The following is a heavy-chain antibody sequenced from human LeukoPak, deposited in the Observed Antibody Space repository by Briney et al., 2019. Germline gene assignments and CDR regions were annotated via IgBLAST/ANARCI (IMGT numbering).Heavy chain of an antibody. CDR2: ISAYNGNT. Sequence: ASVKVSCKASGYTFTSYGISWVRQAPGQGLEWMGWISAYNGNTNYAQKLQGRVTMTTDTSTSTAYMELRSLRSDDTAVYYCARVEENYYDSSGLDYWGQGTLVTVSS. CDR1: GYTFTSYG. J-gene: IGHJ4*02. CDR3: ARVEENYYDSSGLDY. D-gene: IGHD3-22*01. V-gene: IGHV1-18*01.